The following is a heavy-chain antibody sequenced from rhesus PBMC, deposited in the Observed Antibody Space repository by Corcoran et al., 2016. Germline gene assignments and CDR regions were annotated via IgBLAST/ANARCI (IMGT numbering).Heavy chain of an antibody. Sequence: QLQLQESGPGLVKPSETLSLTCAASVGSISSNTSSWIRQPPGKGLEWIGRISGSGGSTDYNPSLKSRVTISTDTSKNQFSLKLSSVTAADTAVYYCARSGYSWNIFDYWGQGVLVTVSS. CDR1: VGSISSNT. J-gene: IGHJ4*01. D-gene: IGHD1-20*01. CDR3: ARSGYSWNIFDY. CDR2: ISGSGGST. V-gene: IGHV4-173*01.